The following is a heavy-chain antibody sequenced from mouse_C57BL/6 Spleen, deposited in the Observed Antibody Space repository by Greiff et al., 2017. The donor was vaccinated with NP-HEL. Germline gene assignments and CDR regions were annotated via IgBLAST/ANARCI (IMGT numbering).Heavy chain of an antibody. CDR1: GYTFTDYN. CDR2: INPNNGGT. Sequence: EVKVVESGPELVKPGASVKMSCKASGYTFTDYNMHWVKQSHGKSLEWIGYINPNNGGTSYNQKFKGKATLTVNKSSSTAYMELRSLTSEDSAVYYCARWLLRYYYAMDYWGQGTSVTVSS. J-gene: IGHJ4*01. D-gene: IGHD2-3*01. CDR3: ARWLLRYYYAMDY. V-gene: IGHV1-22*01.